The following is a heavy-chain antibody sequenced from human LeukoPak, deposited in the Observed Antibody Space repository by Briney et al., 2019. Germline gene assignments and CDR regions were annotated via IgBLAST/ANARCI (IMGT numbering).Heavy chain of an antibody. V-gene: IGHV4-4*02. CDR1: GGSISSSNW. CDR2: IYHSGST. CDR3: ARSFSGTYPGLDD. D-gene: IGHD3-10*01. Sequence: SGTLSLTCAVSGGSISSSNWWSWVRQPPGKGLGWIGEIYHSGSTNYNPSLKSRVTISVDKSKNQFSLRLSSVTAADTAVYYCARSFSGTYPGLDDWGQGTLVAVSS. J-gene: IGHJ4*02.